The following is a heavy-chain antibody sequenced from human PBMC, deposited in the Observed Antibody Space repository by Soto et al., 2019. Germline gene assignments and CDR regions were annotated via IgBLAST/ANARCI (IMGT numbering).Heavy chain of an antibody. D-gene: IGHD1-1*01. Sequence: PGGSLRLSCAASGFTFSSYSMNWVRQAPGKGLEWVSSISSSSSYIYYADSVKGRFTISRDNAKNSLYLQMNSLRAEDAAVYYCGRDKIDTTGNAFDIWCQGTMVTVSS. V-gene: IGHV3-21*01. CDR3: GRDKIDTTGNAFDI. CDR1: GFTFSSYS. J-gene: IGHJ3*02. CDR2: ISSSSSYI.